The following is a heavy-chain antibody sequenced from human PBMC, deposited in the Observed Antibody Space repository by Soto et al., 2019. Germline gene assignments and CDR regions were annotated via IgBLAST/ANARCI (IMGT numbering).Heavy chain of an antibody. D-gene: IGHD2-15*01. Sequence: EVQLLESGGGLVEPGGSLRLSCAASGFTFRSYAMTWVRQAPGKGLEWVSYTGGGGVSTYYADSVTGRFTSVRDDSKNTLYLQINSLRAEDTALYYCAKIVGGGSHHDAFVIWGQWTMVTVSS. V-gene: IGHV3-23*01. J-gene: IGHJ3*02. CDR3: AKIVGGGSHHDAFVI. CDR2: TGGGGVST. CDR1: GFTFRSYA.